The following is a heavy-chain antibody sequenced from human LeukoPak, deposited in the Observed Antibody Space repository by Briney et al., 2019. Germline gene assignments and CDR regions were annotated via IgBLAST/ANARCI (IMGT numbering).Heavy chain of an antibody. Sequence: SETLSLTCTVAGPSISRYNWSWIPQPPRKRLEWIGYIYYSGSTNYNPSLKSRVTISVDTSKNQFSLKLSSVTAADTAVYYCARSYTTTGYYYYYMDVWGKGTTVTVSS. D-gene: IGHD4-11*01. CDR3: ARSYTTTGYYYYYMDV. J-gene: IGHJ6*03. CDR2: IYYSGST. V-gene: IGHV4-59*01. CDR1: GPSISRYN.